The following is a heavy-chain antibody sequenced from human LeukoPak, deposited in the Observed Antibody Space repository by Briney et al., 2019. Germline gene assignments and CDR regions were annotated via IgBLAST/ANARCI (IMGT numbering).Heavy chain of an antibody. CDR1: GASITNTNYY. J-gene: IGHJ6*03. V-gene: IGHV4-39*01. CDR2: IYYSGRA. D-gene: IGHD4-17*01. Sequence: PSETLSLTCTVSGASITNTNYYWGWIRQPPGKGLEWIATIYYSGRASYNPSLKSRLATSVDTSKNQFSLKLNSVTAADTAVYYCATQVFGDFYMDVWGKGTTVTVSS. CDR3: ATQVFGDFYMDV.